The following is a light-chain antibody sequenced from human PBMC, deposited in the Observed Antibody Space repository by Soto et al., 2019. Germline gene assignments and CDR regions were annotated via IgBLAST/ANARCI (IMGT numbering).Light chain of an antibody. CDR2: DNN. CDR1: SSNIGAGYA. J-gene: IGLJ2*01. CDR3: HSYDSSLSGSV. Sequence: QSVLTQPPSVSGAPGQRITISCTGSSSNIGAGYAVHWYQQLPGTAPKLLIHDNNNRPSGVPDRFSGSKSGTSASLAITGLQAEDEADYYCHSYDSSLSGSVFGGGTKLTVL. V-gene: IGLV1-40*01.